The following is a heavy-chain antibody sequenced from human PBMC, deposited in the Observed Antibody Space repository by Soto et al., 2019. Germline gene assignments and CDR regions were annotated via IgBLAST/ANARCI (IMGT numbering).Heavy chain of an antibody. CDR2: VSGRGGRT. D-gene: IGHD6-13*01. V-gene: IGHV3-23*01. CDR1: GFTFSSYA. J-gene: IGHJ4*02. Sequence: EVQLLESGGGLVQPGGSLRLSCAASGFTFSSYAMSWVRQAPGKGLEWVAAVSGRGGRTYYTDSVKDRFTISRDNSKHTLYLQMNSLRAEDTAVYYCAKDLSIAAAGTFDWGQGTLVTVSS. CDR3: AKDLSIAAAGTFD.